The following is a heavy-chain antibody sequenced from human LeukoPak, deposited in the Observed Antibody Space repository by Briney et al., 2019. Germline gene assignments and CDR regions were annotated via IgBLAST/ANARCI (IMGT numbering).Heavy chain of an antibody. V-gene: IGHV1-2*02. D-gene: IGHD2-21*02. CDR3: AREGRHCGGDCYSFDS. J-gene: IGHJ4*02. Sequence: ASVKVSCKASGYTFTHSYMHWVRQAPGQRLEYLAWINLKSGDAKYAQKFQGRVTMTRDTSIYTAYMDLGSLRSDDTAIYYCAREGRHCGGDCYSFDSWGQGTLVTVSS. CDR1: GYTFTHSY. CDR2: INLKSGDA.